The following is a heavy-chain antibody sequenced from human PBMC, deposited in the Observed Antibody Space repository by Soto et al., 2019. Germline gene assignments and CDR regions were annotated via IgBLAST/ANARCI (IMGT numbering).Heavy chain of an antibody. CDR2: IYYSGST. Sequence: TLSLTCTVSGGSISSGGYYWSWIRQHPGKGLEWIGYIYYSGSTYYNPSLKSRVTISVDTSKNQFSLKLSSVTAADTAVYYFARVNYYGSGKGGMDVWGQGTTVTVSS. CDR3: ARVNYYGSGKGGMDV. J-gene: IGHJ6*02. V-gene: IGHV4-31*03. CDR1: GGSISSGGYY. D-gene: IGHD3-10*01.